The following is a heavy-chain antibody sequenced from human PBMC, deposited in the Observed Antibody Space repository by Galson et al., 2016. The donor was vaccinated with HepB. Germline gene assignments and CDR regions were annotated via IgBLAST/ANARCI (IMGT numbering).Heavy chain of an antibody. CDR1: GYTFTDYY. Sequence: SVKVSCKASGYTFTDYYIHWVRQAPGQGLEWMAWINPDNGDTGYVEKFKGRVTLTRDTSTETAYMELNSLTSDDTAMHYCARGTWFDPWGQGTLVIVSS. V-gene: IGHV1-2*02. CDR2: INPDNGDT. J-gene: IGHJ5*02. CDR3: ARGTWFDP.